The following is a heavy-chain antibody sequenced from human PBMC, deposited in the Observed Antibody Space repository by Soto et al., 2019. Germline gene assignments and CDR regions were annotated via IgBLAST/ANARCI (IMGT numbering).Heavy chain of an antibody. CDR2: INHSGST. CDR3: ARGTTFRVVVVAATLWCFGL. V-gene: IGHV4-34*01. Sequence: GGTFGCFFLRRISKTKRKGLEWIGEINHSGSTNYNPSLKRRVTISVDTSKNQFSLKLSSVTAADTAVYYCARGTTFRVVVVAATLWCFGLWGLGPPVTVSS. J-gene: IGHJ4*02. D-gene: IGHD2-15*01. CDR1: GGTFGCFF.